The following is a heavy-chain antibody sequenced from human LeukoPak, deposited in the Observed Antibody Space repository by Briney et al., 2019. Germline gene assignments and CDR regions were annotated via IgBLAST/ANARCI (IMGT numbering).Heavy chain of an antibody. Sequence: PGGSLRLSCTASEFIFSSYWMNWVRQPPGKGLEWVANINQDGSDKYYVDSVKGRFTISRDNAKNSLYLQMNSLRAEDTAVYYCARVGGSYYYYGIDVWGQGTTVTVSS. CDR3: ARVGGSYYYYGIDV. J-gene: IGHJ6*02. CDR2: INQDGSDK. CDR1: EFIFSSYW. V-gene: IGHV3-7*05. D-gene: IGHD3-16*01.